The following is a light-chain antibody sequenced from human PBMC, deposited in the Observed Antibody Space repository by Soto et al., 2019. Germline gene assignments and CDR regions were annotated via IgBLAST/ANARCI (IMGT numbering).Light chain of an antibody. CDR1: QTVRNN. V-gene: IGKV3-15*01. J-gene: IGKJ5*01. Sequence: VLTQSPGTLSLSPGERATLSCRASQTVRNNYLAWYQQKPGQAPRLLIYGASTRATGIPARFSSSGSGTEFTLTISSLQSEDFAVYFCHQYNNWPRTFGQGTRLEIK. CDR3: HQYNNWPRT. CDR2: GAS.